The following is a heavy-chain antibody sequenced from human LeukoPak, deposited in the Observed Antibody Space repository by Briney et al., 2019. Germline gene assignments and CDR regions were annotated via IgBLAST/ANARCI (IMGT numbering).Heavy chain of an antibody. V-gene: IGHV1-69*13. D-gene: IGHD3-10*01. CDR3: ARDSDYYYGSGSYYRGVY. J-gene: IGHJ4*02. Sequence: SVKVSCKASGGTFSSYAISWVRQAPGQGLEWMGGIIPIFGTANYAQKFQGRVTITADESTSTAYMELRSMRSEDTAVYYCARDSDYYYGSGSYYRGVYWGQGTLVTVSS. CDR2: IIPIFGTA. CDR1: GGTFSSYA.